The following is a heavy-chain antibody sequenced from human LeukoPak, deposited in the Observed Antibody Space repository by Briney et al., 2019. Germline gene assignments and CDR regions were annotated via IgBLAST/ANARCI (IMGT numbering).Heavy chain of an antibody. Sequence: PGGSLRLSCAASGFSFRDHEMNWVGQARGKGLEWGSYLSSRGNAYDADSVKCLFTISRDNPKTSLHLQMTTLRAEDTAVYYCPSGRGSYSPAYWGQGTLVTVSS. D-gene: IGHD1-26*01. J-gene: IGHJ4*02. CDR2: LSSRGNA. CDR1: GFSFRDHE. CDR3: PSGRGSYSPAY. V-gene: IGHV3-48*03.